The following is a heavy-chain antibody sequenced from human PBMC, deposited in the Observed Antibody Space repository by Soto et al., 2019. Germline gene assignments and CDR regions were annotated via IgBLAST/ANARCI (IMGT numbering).Heavy chain of an antibody. CDR1: GFTFSSYA. CDR2: LSGSGGST. V-gene: IGHV3-23*01. J-gene: IGHJ6*02. Sequence: GGSLRLSCAASGFTFSSYAMGWVRQAPGKGLEWVSALSGSGGSTYYADSVRGRFTISRDNSKNTLYLQMNSLRAEDTAVYYCAKGTIPYSSSWYDYYYGMDVWGQGTTVTVSS. CDR3: AKGTIPYSSSWYDYYYGMDV. D-gene: IGHD6-13*01.